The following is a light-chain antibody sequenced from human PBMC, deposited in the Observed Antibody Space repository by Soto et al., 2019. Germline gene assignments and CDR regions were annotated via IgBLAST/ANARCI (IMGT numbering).Light chain of an antibody. CDR2: GAS. Sequence: DIQMAQSPSSLSASIGDRVTITCRASQGISEYLAWYQQRPGNAPNLLIYGASILQSGVPSRFSGSGSGTHFTLTISSLQPEDVATYYCHSYNSIPRTFGQGTTVGIK. J-gene: IGKJ1*01. CDR1: QGISEY. CDR3: HSYNSIPRT. V-gene: IGKV1-27*01.